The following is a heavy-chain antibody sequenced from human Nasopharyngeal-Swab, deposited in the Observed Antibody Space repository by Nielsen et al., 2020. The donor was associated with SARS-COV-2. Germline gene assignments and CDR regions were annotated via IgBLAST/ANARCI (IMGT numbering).Heavy chain of an antibody. V-gene: IGHV3-23*01. CDR3: AKAETPYYYGSGPIYYYYGMDV. CDR2: ISGSGGST. D-gene: IGHD3-10*01. J-gene: IGHJ6*02. Sequence: GESLKISCAASGFTFSSYAMSWVRQAPGKGLEWVSAISGSGGSTYYADSVKGRFTISSDNSKNTLYLQMNSLRAEDTAVYYCAKAETPYYYGSGPIYYYYGMDVWGQGTTVTVSS. CDR1: GFTFSSYA.